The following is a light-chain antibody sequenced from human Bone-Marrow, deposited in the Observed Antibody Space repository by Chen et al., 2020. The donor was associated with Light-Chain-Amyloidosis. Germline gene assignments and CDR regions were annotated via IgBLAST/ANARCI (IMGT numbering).Light chain of an antibody. CDR3: QVWDRSGDRPV. CDR1: NIGSTS. V-gene: IGLV3-21*02. CDR2: DDS. Sequence: SYVLTQPSSVSVAPGQTATIACGGNNIGSTSVHWYQQTPGQAPLLVVYDDSDRPSGIPERLSGSNSGNTATLTIRRVEAGDEADYYCQVWDRSGDRPVFGGGTKLTVL. J-gene: IGLJ3*02.